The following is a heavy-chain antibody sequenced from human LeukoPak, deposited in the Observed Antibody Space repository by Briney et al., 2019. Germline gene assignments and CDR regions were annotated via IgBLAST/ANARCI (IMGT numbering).Heavy chain of an antibody. D-gene: IGHD3-10*01. J-gene: IGHJ4*02. V-gene: IGHV3-48*03. CDR1: GFTFRSYE. CDR2: ISISGSSM. Sequence: GGSLSLSCAASGFTFRSYEMNWVRQAPGKGLEWVSYISISGSSMYYADSVKGRFTISRDNAKNSLSLQMNSLRAEDTAVYYCARAYGNFDYWGQGTLVTVSS. CDR3: ARAYGNFDY.